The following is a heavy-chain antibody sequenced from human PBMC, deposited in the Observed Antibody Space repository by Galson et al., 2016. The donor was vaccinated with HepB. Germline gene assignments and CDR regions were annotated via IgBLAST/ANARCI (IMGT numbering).Heavy chain of an antibody. D-gene: IGHD3-3*01. V-gene: IGHV3-43*01. J-gene: IGHJ4*02. Sequence: SLRLSCAASGFIFDDYSMHWVRQAPGKGLEWVSLINWNGGRTFYEASVKGRFTISRDHSSNSLYLQMNSLTIEDTAFYYCAKDRGGSGWNFFDSWGQGTLVTVSA. CDR1: GFIFDDYS. CDR2: INWNGGRT. CDR3: AKDRGGSGWNFFDS.